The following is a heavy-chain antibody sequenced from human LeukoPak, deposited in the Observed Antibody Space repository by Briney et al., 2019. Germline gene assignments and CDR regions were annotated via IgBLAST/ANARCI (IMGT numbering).Heavy chain of an antibody. D-gene: IGHD1-7*01. CDR1: GGSVSSYY. V-gene: IGHV4-59*02. J-gene: IGHJ6*02. CDR3: ERDNWNYGSSMDV. Sequence: SETLSLTCTVSGGSVSSYYWSWIRQPPGKGLEWIGYIYYSGSTNYNPSLKSRVTISVDTSKNQFSLKLSSVTAADTAVYHCERDNWNYGSSMDVWGQGTTVTVSS. CDR2: IYYSGST.